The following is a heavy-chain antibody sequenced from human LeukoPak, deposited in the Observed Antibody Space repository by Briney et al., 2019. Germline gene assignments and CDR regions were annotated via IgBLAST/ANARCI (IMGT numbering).Heavy chain of an antibody. CDR1: GFTFSSYS. Sequence: PGGSLRLSCAASGFTFSSYSMSWVRQARGKGLEWVSSITTSSTYISYADSVKGRFTISRDNAKNSLYLQMNSLRAEDTAVYYCARGKYSSGWFDYWGQGTLVTVSS. CDR2: ITTSSTYI. V-gene: IGHV3-21*01. D-gene: IGHD6-19*01. J-gene: IGHJ4*02. CDR3: ARGKYSSGWFDY.